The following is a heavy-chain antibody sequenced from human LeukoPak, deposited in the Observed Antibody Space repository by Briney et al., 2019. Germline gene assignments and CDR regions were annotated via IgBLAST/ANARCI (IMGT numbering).Heavy chain of an antibody. CDR1: GGTFSSYA. J-gene: IGHJ5*02. D-gene: IGHD2-15*01. CDR3: ARLRRVYCSGGSCYWQYNWFDP. Sequence: GSSVKVSCKASGGTFSSYAISWVRQAPGQGLEWMGGIIPIFGTANYAQKFQGRVTITTDESTSTAYMELSSLRSEDTAVYYCARLRRVYCSGGSCYWQYNWFDPWGQGTLVTVSS. CDR2: IIPIFGTA. V-gene: IGHV1-69*05.